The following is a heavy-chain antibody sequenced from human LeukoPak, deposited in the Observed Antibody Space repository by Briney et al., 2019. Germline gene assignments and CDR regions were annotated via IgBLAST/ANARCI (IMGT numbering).Heavy chain of an antibody. Sequence: PGGSVRLSCEASGFTLNSFAMTWLRQAPGRALEGVSSVTASHGRTYTTDSVKGRFTTSRDNSQNTLYLQMSSLRAEDTAVYYCTKDPNVDYVGAFDPWGQGTLVTVSS. CDR3: TKDPNVDYVGAFDP. CDR2: VTASHGRT. CDR1: GFTLNSFA. D-gene: IGHD4-23*01. V-gene: IGHV3-23*01. J-gene: IGHJ5*02.